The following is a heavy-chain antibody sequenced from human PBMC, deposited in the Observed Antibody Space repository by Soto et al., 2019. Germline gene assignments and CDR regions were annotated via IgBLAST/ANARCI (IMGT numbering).Heavy chain of an antibody. D-gene: IGHD6-19*01. V-gene: IGHV3-23*01. CDR1: GFTFSSYA. Sequence: GGSLRLSCAASGFTFSSYAMSWVRQAPGKGLEWVSAISGSGGSTYYADSVKGRFTISRDNSKNTLYLQMNSLRAEDTAVYYCAKDLIGAVAGSHFDYWGQGTLVTVSS. CDR3: AKDLIGAVAGSHFDY. CDR2: ISGSGGST. J-gene: IGHJ4*02.